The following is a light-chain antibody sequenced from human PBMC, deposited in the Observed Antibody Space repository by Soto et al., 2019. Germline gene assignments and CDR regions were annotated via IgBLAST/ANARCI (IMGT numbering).Light chain of an antibody. Sequence: DIQMTQSPSSLSASVGDRVTITCRASQSISDDLNWYQQRPGKAPKLLIYGASNLQSGVPSRFSGSGSGTDFTLIISSLQAEDYATYYCQQSYSTPQTFGPGSKVDIK. J-gene: IGKJ3*01. CDR1: QSISDD. CDR3: QQSYSTPQT. CDR2: GAS. V-gene: IGKV1-39*01.